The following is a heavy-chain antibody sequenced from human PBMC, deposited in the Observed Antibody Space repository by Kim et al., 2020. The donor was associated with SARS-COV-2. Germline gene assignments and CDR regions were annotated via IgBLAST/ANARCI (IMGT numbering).Heavy chain of an antibody. J-gene: IGHJ6*02. CDR2: ISGSGGST. Sequence: GGSLRLSCAASGFTFSSYAMSWVRQAPGKGLEWVSAISGSGGSTYYADSVKGRFTISRDNSKNTLYLQMNSLRAEDTAVYYCAKDLRDGSPYYDILTGYVVGTPYGMDVWGQGTTVTVSS. CDR3: AKDLRDGSPYYDILTGYVVGTPYGMDV. D-gene: IGHD3-9*01. CDR1: GFTFSSYA. V-gene: IGHV3-23*01.